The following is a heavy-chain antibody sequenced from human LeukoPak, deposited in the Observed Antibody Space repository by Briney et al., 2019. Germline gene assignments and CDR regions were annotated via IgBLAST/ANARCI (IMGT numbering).Heavy chain of an antibody. J-gene: IGHJ4*02. CDR1: AFTFSGYE. Sequence: GGSLRLSCAASAFTFSGYEMNWVRQAPGKGLEWLSYISANSNTIYYADSVKGRSTISRDNAKNSLYLQMNSLRAEDTAVYYCARSDYWGRGTLVTVSS. CDR3: ARSDY. V-gene: IGHV3-48*03. CDR2: ISANSNTI.